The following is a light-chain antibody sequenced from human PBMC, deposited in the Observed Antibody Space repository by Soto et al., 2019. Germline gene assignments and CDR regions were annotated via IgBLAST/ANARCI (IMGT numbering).Light chain of an antibody. CDR3: QQYGSLPQCT. V-gene: IGKV3-20*01. CDR1: QSVSSSY. J-gene: IGKJ5*01. CDR2: GAS. Sequence: EIVLTQSPGTLSLSPGERATLSCRASQSVSSSYLAWYQQKPGQAPRLLIYGASSRATGIPDRFSGSGSGTDFTLTISRLEPEDFAVYYCQQYGSLPQCTLGQGTRLEIK.